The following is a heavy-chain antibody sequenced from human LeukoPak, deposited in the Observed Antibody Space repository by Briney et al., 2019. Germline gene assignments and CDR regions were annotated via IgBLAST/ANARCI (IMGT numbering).Heavy chain of an antibody. CDR1: GFTFTSSA. J-gene: IGHJ3*02. CDR2: IVVGSGNT. CDR3: AADGCSSTSCYTFAFDI. D-gene: IGHD2-2*02. Sequence: SVKVSCKASGFTFTSSAVQWVRQARGQRLEWIGWIVVGSGNTNYAQKFQERVTITRDMSTSTAYMELSSLRSEDTAVYYCAADGCSSTSCYTFAFDIWGQGTMVTVSS. V-gene: IGHV1-58*01.